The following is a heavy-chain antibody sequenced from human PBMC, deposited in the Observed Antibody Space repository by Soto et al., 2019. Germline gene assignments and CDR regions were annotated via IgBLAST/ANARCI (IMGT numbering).Heavy chain of an antibody. D-gene: IGHD3-3*01. CDR2: ISYDGSNK. V-gene: IGHV3-30-3*01. J-gene: IGHJ6*02. Sequence: CSLRLDCAASGLTFSSYAMHWVRQAPGKGLEWGAGISYDGSNKYYADSVKGRCTISRDHSKNTLYLQMNSLRAEDTAVYYSARDLLLLFLKWSLLGAHGMDVWGQGTTVPVS. CDR1: GLTFSSYA. CDR3: ARDLLLLFLKWSLLGAHGMDV.